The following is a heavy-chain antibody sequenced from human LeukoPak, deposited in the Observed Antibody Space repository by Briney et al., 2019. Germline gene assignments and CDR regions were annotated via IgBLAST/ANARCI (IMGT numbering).Heavy chain of an antibody. Sequence: PSETLSLTCTVSGGSISSYYWSWIRQPPGKGLEWIGYIYYSGSTNYNPSLKSRVTISVDTSKNQFSLKLSSVTAADTAVYYCARDYSNYEVFWYFDLWGRGTLVTVSS. CDR1: GGSISSYY. CDR3: ARDYSNYEVFWYFDL. D-gene: IGHD4-11*01. V-gene: IGHV4-59*01. J-gene: IGHJ2*01. CDR2: IYYSGST.